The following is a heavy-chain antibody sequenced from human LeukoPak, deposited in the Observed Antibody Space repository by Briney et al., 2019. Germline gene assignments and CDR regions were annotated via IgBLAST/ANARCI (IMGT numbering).Heavy chain of an antibody. V-gene: IGHV4-34*01. CDR1: GGSXXGYY. D-gene: IGHD5-12*01. J-gene: IGHJ4*02. CDR3: ARTRGYSGYAQLAY. CDR2: INHSGST. Sequence: SETLSLTCAVYGGSXXGYYWSWIRQPXXXXXXXXXEINHSGSTNYNPSLKSRVTISVDTSKNQFSLKLSSVTAADTAVYYCARTRGYSGYAQLAYWGQGTLVTVSS.